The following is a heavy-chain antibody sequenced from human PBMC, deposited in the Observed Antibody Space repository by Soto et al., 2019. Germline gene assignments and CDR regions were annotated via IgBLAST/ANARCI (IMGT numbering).Heavy chain of an antibody. D-gene: IGHD3-22*01. CDR2: IHNNGATT. J-gene: IGHJ4*02. Sequence: GGSLRLSCSVSGLTLFTQTIHWVRQAPGKGLEYVSAIHNNGATTYYADSVRGRFTISTDNSKNTVYLQMTTLGPEDTAVYYCVSMINTPGAFDYWGQGTLVTVSS. V-gene: IGHV3-64D*06. CDR3: VSMINTPGAFDY. CDR1: GLTLFTQT.